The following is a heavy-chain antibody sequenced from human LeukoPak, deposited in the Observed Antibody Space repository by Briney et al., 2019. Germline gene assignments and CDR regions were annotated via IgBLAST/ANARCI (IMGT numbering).Heavy chain of an antibody. CDR1: GGSISGYY. D-gene: IGHD3-3*01. CDR2: VSHDGIT. CDR3: ARHTIFCSFINCSPFDP. Sequence: ASETLSLTCSVSGGSISGYYWAWIRQTPEQQLEWIGSVSHDGITKYGPSLGGRVSLSADTSKNAFLMEVNSVTAADSAIYYCARHTIFCSFINCSPFDPWGQGTLVTVSS. V-gene: IGHV4-59*04. J-gene: IGHJ5*02.